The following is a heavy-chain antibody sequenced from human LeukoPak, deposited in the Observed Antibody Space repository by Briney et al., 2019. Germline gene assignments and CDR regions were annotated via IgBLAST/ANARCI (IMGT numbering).Heavy chain of an antibody. CDR2: IYTSGST. J-gene: IGHJ4*02. CDR1: GGSISSGSYY. Sequence: PSQTLSLTCTVSGGSISSGSYYWSWIRQPAGQGLEWIGRIYTSGSTNYNPSLKSRVTVSVDTSKNQFSLKLSSVTAADTAVYYCARTDYYYGSGKGFDYWGQGTLVTVSS. V-gene: IGHV4-61*02. CDR3: ARTDYYYGSGKGFDY. D-gene: IGHD3-10*01.